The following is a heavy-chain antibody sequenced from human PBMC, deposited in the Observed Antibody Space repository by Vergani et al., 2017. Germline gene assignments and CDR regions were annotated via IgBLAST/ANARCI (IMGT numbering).Heavy chain of an antibody. CDR2: INPNSGGT. J-gene: IGHJ4*02. V-gene: IGHV1-2*02. CDR1: GYTFTGYY. Sequence: QVQLVQSGAEVKKPGASVKVSCKASGYTFTGYYMHWVRQAPGQGLEWMGWINPNSGGTNYAQNFQGRVTMTRDTSIRTAYMELSRLRSDDTAVYYCARDLSFGGATSPFDYWGQGTLVTVSS. D-gene: IGHD1-26*01. CDR3: ARDLSFGGATSPFDY.